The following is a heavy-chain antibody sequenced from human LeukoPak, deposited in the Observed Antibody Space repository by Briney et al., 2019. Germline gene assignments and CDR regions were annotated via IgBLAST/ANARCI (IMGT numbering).Heavy chain of an antibody. V-gene: IGHV3-33*01. CDR2: IWYDGSNK. J-gene: IGHJ6*02. Sequence: PGGSLRLSCAASGFTFSSYGMHWVRQAPGKGLEWVAVIWYDGSNKYYADSVRGRFTISRDNSKNTLYLQMNSLRAEDTAVYYCARAPQSIDYGDYYYYGMDVWGQGTTVTVSS. CDR1: GFTFSSYG. D-gene: IGHD4-17*01. CDR3: ARAPQSIDYGDYYYYGMDV.